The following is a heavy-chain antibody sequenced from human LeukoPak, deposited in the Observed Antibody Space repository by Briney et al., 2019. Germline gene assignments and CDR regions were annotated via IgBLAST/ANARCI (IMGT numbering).Heavy chain of an antibody. CDR1: GGTFSSYA. CDR2: IIPIFGTA. V-gene: IGHV1-69*13. J-gene: IGHJ6*02. Sequence: VASVTVSCTASGGTFSSYAISWVRQAPGQGLEWMGGIIPIFGTANYAQKFQGRVTITADESTSTAYMELSSLRSEDTAVYYCARDRYDLLSYYYYGMDVWGQGTTVTVSS. CDR3: ARDRYDLLSYYYYGMDV. D-gene: IGHD5-12*01.